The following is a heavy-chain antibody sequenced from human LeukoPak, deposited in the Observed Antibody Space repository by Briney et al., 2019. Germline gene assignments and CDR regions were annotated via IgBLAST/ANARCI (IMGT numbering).Heavy chain of an antibody. Sequence: GESLKISCKGSGYSFTSYWIGWVRQMPGKGLEWMGIIYPGDSDTRYSPSFQGQVTISADKSISTAYLQWSSLKASDTAMYYCARTVRYCSSTSCDYYYYYMDVWGKGTTVTVSS. V-gene: IGHV5-51*01. CDR1: GYSFTSYW. CDR3: ARTVRYCSSTSCDYYYYYMDV. D-gene: IGHD2-2*01. J-gene: IGHJ6*03. CDR2: IYPGDSDT.